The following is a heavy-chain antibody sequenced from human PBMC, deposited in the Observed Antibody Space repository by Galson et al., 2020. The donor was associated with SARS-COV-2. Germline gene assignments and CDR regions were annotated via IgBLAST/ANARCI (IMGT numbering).Heavy chain of an antibody. J-gene: IGHJ4*02. CDR3: ARHVVSKSPLGY. D-gene: IGHD2-2*01. Sequence: SETLSLTCTVSGGSLSSYYWSWIRQPPGKGLEWIGYIYYSGSTDYNPSLKSRVTMSADTSKNQFSLNLTSVTAADTAVYYWARHVVSKSPLGYWGQGTLVTVSS. CDR1: GGSLSSYY. V-gene: IGHV4-59*08. CDR2: IYYSGST.